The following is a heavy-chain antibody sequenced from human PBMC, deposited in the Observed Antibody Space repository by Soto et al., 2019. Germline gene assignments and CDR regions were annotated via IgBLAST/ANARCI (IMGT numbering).Heavy chain of an antibody. V-gene: IGHV3-66*01. CDR3: ARDKFYGAVAGPIDY. D-gene: IGHD6-19*01. CDR2: IYSGGST. CDR1: GFTVSSNY. J-gene: IGHJ4*02. Sequence: GGSLRLSCAASGFTVSSNYMSWVRQAPGKGLEWVSVIYSGGSTYYADSVKGRFTISRDNSKNTLYLQMNSLRAEDTAVYYCARDKFYGAVAGPIDYWGQGTLVTVSS.